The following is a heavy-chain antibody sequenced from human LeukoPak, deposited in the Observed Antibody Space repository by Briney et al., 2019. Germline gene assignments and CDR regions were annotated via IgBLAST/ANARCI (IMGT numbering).Heavy chain of an antibody. CDR2: IYTSGST. J-gene: IGHJ3*02. Sequence: SETLFLTCTVSGGSISRDYWSWIRQPAGKGLEWIGRIYTSGSTNYNPSLKSRVTMSVDTSKSQFSLKLSSVTAADTAVYYCARDLRGYSYGYDAFDIWGQGTMVTVSS. D-gene: IGHD5-18*01. CDR3: ARDLRGYSYGYDAFDI. CDR1: GGSISRDY. V-gene: IGHV4-4*07.